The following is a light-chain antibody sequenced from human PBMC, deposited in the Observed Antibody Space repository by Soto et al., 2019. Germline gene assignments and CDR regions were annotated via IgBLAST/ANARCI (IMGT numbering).Light chain of an antibody. V-gene: IGKV3-15*01. CDR2: GAS. CDR1: QSVSSSF. Sequence: EVVLTQSPGTLSLSPGERATLSCRTSQSVSSSFLAWYQHKPGQAPRLLIYGASSRATGMPARFSGSGSGTEFTLTISSLQSEDFAVYYCQQYNNWPLTFGGGTKVDIK. CDR3: QQYNNWPLT. J-gene: IGKJ4*01.